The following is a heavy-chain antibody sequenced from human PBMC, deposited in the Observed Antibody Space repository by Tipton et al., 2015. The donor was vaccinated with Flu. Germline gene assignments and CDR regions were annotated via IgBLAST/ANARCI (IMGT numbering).Heavy chain of an antibody. CDR1: GGSSGGYY. V-gene: IGHV4-34*12. CDR2: IIHSGST. Sequence: TLSLTCAVYGGSSGGYYWSWIRQPPGKGLEWIGDIIHSGSTNYNPSLKSRVTISVDTSKNQFSLKLSSVTAADTAVYYCARRLRRWLQLPYYFDYWGQGTLVSVSS. J-gene: IGHJ4*02. D-gene: IGHD5-24*01. CDR3: ARRLRRWLQLPYYFDY.